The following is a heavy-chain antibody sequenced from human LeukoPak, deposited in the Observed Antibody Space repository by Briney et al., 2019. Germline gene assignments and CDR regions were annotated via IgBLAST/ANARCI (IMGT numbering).Heavy chain of an antibody. D-gene: IGHD5-24*01. CDR2: ISGSGTST. Sequence: GGSLRLSCAASGFTFGNYAMSWVRQAPGKGLEWVSAISGSGTSTYYTDSVKGRFTISRDNSKSTLCLQMNSLRAEDTAVYYCAKDLSDGSPYYFDYWGQGTLVTVSS. V-gene: IGHV3-23*01. CDR1: GFTFGNYA. CDR3: AKDLSDGSPYYFDY. J-gene: IGHJ4*02.